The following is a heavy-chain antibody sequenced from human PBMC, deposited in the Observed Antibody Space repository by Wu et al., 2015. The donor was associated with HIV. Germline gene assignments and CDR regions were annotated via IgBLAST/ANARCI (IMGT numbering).Heavy chain of an antibody. J-gene: IGHJ4*02. CDR1: GYTFTGYY. V-gene: IGHV1-2*02. D-gene: IGHD2-15*01. CDR2: INPNGGGT. Sequence: QVQLVQSGAEVKKPGASVKVSCKASGYTFTGYYMHWVRQAPGQGLEWMGWINPNGGGTNYAQKFQGRVTMTRDTSISTAYMELSRLRSDDTAVYYCARSPYMSGGSPYYFDYWARERWSPSPQ. CDR3: ARSPYMSGGSPYYFDY.